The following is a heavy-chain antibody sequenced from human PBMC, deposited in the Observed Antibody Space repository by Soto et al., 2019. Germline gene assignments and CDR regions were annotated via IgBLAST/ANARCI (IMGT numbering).Heavy chain of an antibody. J-gene: IGHJ6*02. Sequence: QVQLVESGGGVVQPGRSLRLSCAASGFTFSSYAMHRVRQAPGKGLEWVAVISYDGSNKYYADSVKGRFTISRDNSKNTLYLQMNSLRAEDTAVYYCARDFGGIAVAGTGPRYYYYGMDVWGQGTTVTVSS. CDR1: GFTFSSYA. V-gene: IGHV3-30-3*01. CDR3: ARDFGGIAVAGTGPRYYYYGMDV. CDR2: ISYDGSNK. D-gene: IGHD6-19*01.